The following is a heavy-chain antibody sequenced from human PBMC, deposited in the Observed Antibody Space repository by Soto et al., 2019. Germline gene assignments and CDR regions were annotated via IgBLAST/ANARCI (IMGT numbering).Heavy chain of an antibody. CDR2: INNDGSTT. CDR1: GFTFSTYW. J-gene: IGHJ6*02. CDR3: ARTPYYYAMDV. V-gene: IGHV3-74*01. Sequence: EVQLVESGGGLVQPGGSLRLSCAASGFTFSTYWVHWVRQAPGKGLVWVSLINNDGSTTSYADSVNGRFTISRDNAKNTLYLQMYSLRAEDTGVYYCARTPYYYAMDVWGQGTAVTVSS.